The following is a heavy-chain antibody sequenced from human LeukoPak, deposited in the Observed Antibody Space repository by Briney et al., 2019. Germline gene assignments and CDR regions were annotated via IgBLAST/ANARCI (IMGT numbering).Heavy chain of an antibody. V-gene: IGHV3-23*01. Sequence: GGSLRLSCAASGFSFSDYAMAWVRQAPGKGLEWVSVITGSGGVTHYAGSVKGRFTISRDNSKNTLYLQMNNSRVEDTARYYCAKDGLYYDGSTHIYYFDYWGQGTLVAVSS. CDR3: AKDGLYYDGSTHIYYFDY. D-gene: IGHD3-22*01. J-gene: IGHJ4*02. CDR1: GFSFSDYA. CDR2: ITGSGGVT.